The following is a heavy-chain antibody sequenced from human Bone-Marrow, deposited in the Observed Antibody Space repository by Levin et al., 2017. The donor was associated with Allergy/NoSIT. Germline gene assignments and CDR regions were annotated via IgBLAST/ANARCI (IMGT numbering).Heavy chain of an antibody. V-gene: IGHV3-48*01. D-gene: IGHD3-3*01. CDR1: GFTFSSYS. J-gene: IGHJ6*02. CDR3: ARDTTYYDFWSGYYTPGGMDV. CDR2: ISSSSSTI. Sequence: PGGSLRLSCAASGFTFSSYSMNWVRQAPGKGLEWVSYISSSSSTIYYADSVKGRFTISRDNAKNSLYLQMNSLRAEETAVYYCARDTTYYDFWSGYYTPGGMDVWGQGTTVTVSS.